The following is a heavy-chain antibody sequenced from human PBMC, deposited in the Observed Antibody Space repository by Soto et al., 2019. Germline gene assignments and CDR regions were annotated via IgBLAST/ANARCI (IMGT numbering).Heavy chain of an antibody. D-gene: IGHD6-13*01. Sequence: PGGSLRLSCAASGFTFSSYGMHWVRQAPGKGLELVAVISYDGSNKYYADSVKGRFTISRDNSKNTLYLQMNSLRAEDTAGYYCAKDFVREVIAAAGTFLRGYGMDVWGQGATVTVSS. CDR2: ISYDGSNK. CDR3: AKDFVREVIAAAGTFLRGYGMDV. J-gene: IGHJ6*02. CDR1: GFTFSSYG. V-gene: IGHV3-30*18.